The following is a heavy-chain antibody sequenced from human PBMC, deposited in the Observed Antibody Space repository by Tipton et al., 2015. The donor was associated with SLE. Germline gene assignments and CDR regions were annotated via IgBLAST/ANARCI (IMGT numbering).Heavy chain of an antibody. V-gene: IGHV4-61*08. D-gene: IGHD2-2*01. Sequence: TLSLTCTVSGGSISSADYYWSWIRQHPGKGLEWIGYIHYSGSTDYNPSLKSRVSISADTSKSQFSLKLNSVTAADTAVYYCVRSYQGMDWGQGTLVTASS. J-gene: IGHJ4*02. CDR3: VRSYQGMD. CDR2: IHYSGST. CDR1: GGSISSADYY.